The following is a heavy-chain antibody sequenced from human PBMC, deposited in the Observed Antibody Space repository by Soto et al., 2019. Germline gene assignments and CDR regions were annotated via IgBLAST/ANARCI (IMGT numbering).Heavy chain of an antibody. D-gene: IGHD6-19*01. CDR2: ISSNGGST. J-gene: IGHJ4*02. CDR1: GFTFSSYA. CDR3: ARGIAVERYFDY. V-gene: IGHV3-64*01. Sequence: GGSLRLSCAASGFTFSSYAMHWVRQAPGKGLEYVSAISSNGGSTYYANSVKGRFTISRDNSKNTLYLQMGSLRAEDMAVYYCARGIAVERYFDYWGQGTLVTVSS.